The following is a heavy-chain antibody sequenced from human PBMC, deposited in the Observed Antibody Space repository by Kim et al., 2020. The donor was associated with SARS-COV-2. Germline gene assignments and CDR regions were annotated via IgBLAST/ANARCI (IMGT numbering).Heavy chain of an antibody. CDR3: ARSQLTYLCMDV. Sequence: ASVKVSCKASGYTFTNYAIHWVRQAPGQRLEWMGWINAGNGNTKYSQKFQGRVTITRDTYASTAYMELSSLRYEDTAVYYCARSQLTYLCMDVWGKGTTVTVSS. J-gene: IGHJ6*03. CDR2: INAGNGNT. CDR1: GYTFTNYA. D-gene: IGHD2-2*01. V-gene: IGHV1-3*01.